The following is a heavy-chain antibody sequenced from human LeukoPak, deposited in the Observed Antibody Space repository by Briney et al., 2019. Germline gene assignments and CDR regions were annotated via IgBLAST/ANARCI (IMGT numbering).Heavy chain of an antibody. CDR3: AKSLVVVAASAIDN. D-gene: IGHD2-15*01. Sequence: PGGSLRLSCAASGFTFSSYAMSWVRQAPGKGLEWVSAISGSGGSTYYADSVKGRFTISRDNSKNTLYLQMNSLRPEDTATFYCAKSLVVVAASAIDNWGQGTLVTVSS. CDR1: GFTFSSYA. J-gene: IGHJ4*02. CDR2: ISGSGGST. V-gene: IGHV3-23*01.